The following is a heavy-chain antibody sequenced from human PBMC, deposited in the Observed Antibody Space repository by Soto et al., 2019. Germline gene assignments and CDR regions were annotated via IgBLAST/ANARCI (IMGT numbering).Heavy chain of an antibody. J-gene: IGHJ5*02. D-gene: IGHD2-2*01. V-gene: IGHV4-59*01. Sequence: SETLSLTCTVSGGSISSYYWSWIRQPPGKGLEWIGYIYYSGSTNYNPSLKSRVTISVDTSKNQFSLKLSSVTAADTAVYYCAMTRGYCSSTSCYGFDPWGQGTLVTSPQ. CDR2: IYYSGST. CDR1: GGSISSYY. CDR3: AMTRGYCSSTSCYGFDP.